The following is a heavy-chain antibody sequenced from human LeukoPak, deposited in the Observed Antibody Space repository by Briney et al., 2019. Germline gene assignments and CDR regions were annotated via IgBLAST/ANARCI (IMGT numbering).Heavy chain of an antibody. J-gene: IGHJ5*02. CDR1: GGSFSCYY. V-gene: IGHV4-34*01. CDR2: INHSGST. D-gene: IGHD3-3*01. CDR3: ARVSDFWSGYSGDWFDP. Sequence: SETLSLTCAVYGGSFSCYYWSWIRQPPGKGLEWIGEINHSGSTNYNPSLKSRVTISVDTSKNQFSLKLSSVTAADTAVYYCARVSDFWSGYSGDWFDPWGQGTLVTVSS.